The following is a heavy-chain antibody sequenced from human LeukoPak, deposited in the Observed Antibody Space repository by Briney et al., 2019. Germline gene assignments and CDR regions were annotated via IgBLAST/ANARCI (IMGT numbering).Heavy chain of an antibody. CDR1: GFTVSRKY. V-gene: IGHV3-53*01. J-gene: IGHJ3*02. Sequence: GGSLRLSCAASGFTVSRKYMIWLGQAPGKGLEWVSVIYSGGSTYYADSVKGRFTVSRDNSKNTLYPQRNSLRDEDTAAYYRATVNYIYITDAHYYDAFDIWGQGTMVTVSS. CDR2: IYSGGST. D-gene: IGHD3-10*01. CDR3: ATVNYIYITDAHYYDAFDI.